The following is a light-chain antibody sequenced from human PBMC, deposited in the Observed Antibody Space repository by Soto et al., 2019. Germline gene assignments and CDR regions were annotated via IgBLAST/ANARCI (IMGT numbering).Light chain of an antibody. Sequence: CVLTHRSSVSGCPGQPLTIPRTRTSSEVGSYNLVSWYQQHPGKAPKLMIYDGRKRPSGVSNRFSGSKSVNTASLTISWLQVEDEADYYCCSYAGSSTYVFGTGTKVTVL. CDR2: DGR. J-gene: IGLJ1*01. CDR3: CSYAGSSTYV. V-gene: IGLV2-23*01. CDR1: SSEVGSYNL.